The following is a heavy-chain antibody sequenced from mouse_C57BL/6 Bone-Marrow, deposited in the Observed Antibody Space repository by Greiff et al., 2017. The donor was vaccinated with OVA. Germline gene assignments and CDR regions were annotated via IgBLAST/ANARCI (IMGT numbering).Heavy chain of an antibody. CDR3: ATLPFGY. J-gene: IGHJ2*01. Sequence: EVKLQESGGDLVKPGGSLKLSCAASGFTFSSYGMSWVRQTPDKRLEWVATISSGGSYTYYPDSVKGRFTISRDNAKNTLYLQMSSLKSEDTAMYYCATLPFGYWGQGTTLTVSS. V-gene: IGHV5-6*01. CDR1: GFTFSSYG. CDR2: ISSGGSYT.